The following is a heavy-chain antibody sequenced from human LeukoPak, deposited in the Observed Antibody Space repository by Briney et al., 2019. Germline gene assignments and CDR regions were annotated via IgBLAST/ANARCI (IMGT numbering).Heavy chain of an antibody. V-gene: IGHV3-72*01. J-gene: IGHJ4*02. D-gene: IGHD3-16*01. CDR3: ARGPGEGLFDY. Sequence: GGSLRLSCAASGFILSDYYMDWVRQAPGKGLEWVGRSRNRANSYTTEYAASVKGRFTISRDDSKNSLYLQMNSLRAEDTALYYCARGPGEGLFDYWGQGILVTVSS. CDR2: SRNRANSYTT. CDR1: GFILSDYY.